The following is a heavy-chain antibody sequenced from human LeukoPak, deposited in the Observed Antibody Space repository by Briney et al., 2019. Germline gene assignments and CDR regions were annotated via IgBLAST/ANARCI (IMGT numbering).Heavy chain of an antibody. CDR1: GGSFSGYY. CDR3: ARGLAAAGRT. J-gene: IGHJ5*02. D-gene: IGHD6-13*01. V-gene: IGHV4-34*01. CDR2: INHSGST. Sequence: PSETLSLTCAVYGGSFSGYYWSWIRQPPGKGLEWIGEINHSGSTNYNPSLKSRVTISEDTSKNQFSLKLSSVTAADTAVYYCARGLAAAGRTWGQGTLVTVSS.